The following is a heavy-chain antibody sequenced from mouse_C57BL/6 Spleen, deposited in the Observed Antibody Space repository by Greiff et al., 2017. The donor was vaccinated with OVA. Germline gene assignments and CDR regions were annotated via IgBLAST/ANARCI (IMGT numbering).Heavy chain of an antibody. V-gene: IGHV10-1*01. Sequence: EVKLMESGGGLVQPKGSLKLSCAASGFSFTTYAMNWVRQAPGKGLEWVARIRSKSNNYATNYAASVKDRFTISRDDSESMLYLQMNNLKTEDTAMYYCVRHGDYAMDYWGQGTSVTVSS. CDR3: VRHGDYAMDY. CDR1: GFSFTTYA. CDR2: IRSKSNNYAT. J-gene: IGHJ4*01.